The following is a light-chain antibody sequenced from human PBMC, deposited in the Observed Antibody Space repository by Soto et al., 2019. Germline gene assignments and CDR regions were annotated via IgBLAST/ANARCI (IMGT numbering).Light chain of an antibody. V-gene: IGLV1-44*01. CDR2: SNN. CDR3: AAWDDSLNGVE. CDR1: SSNIGSNT. Sequence: QPVLTQPPSASGTPGQRVTISCSGSSSNIGSNTVHWYQQPPGTAPTLLIYSNNQRPSGVPDRFSGSKSGTSAALAISGLQSEDEADYYCAAWDDSLNGVEFGGGTKLTVL. J-gene: IGLJ2*01.